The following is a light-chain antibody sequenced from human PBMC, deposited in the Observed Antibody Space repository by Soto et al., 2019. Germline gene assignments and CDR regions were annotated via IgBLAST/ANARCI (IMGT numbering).Light chain of an antibody. CDR3: QQYGSSPYT. CDR1: QSVSSSY. J-gene: IGKJ2*01. Sequence: ETVLTQSPLNIYMSXGGCATLTXXXSQSVSSSYLAWYQQKPGQAPRLLIYGASSRATGIPDRFSGTGSGTDFTLTISRLEPEDFAVYYCQQYGSSPYTFGLGTKVDIK. V-gene: IGKV3-20*01. CDR2: GAS.